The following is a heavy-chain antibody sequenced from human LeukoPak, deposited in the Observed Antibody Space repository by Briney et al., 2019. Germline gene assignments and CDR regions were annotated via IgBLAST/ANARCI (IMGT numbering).Heavy chain of an antibody. CDR1: GYRFTSYW. V-gene: IGHV5-51*01. CDR3: ARHISDCGGDCPFDY. Sequence: SGESLKVSCHGSGYRFTSYWIGWVRQMPGKGLEWMGMIYPGDSDTRYSPSFQGHVTISADKSISTAYLQWNSLKASDIAMYYCARHISDCGGDCPFDYWGQGTLVTVSS. D-gene: IGHD2-21*02. J-gene: IGHJ4*02. CDR2: IYPGDSDT.